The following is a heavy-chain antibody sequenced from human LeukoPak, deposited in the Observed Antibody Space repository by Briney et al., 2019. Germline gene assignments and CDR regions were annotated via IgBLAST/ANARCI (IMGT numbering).Heavy chain of an antibody. J-gene: IGHJ4*02. Sequence: GASVKVSCKASGYTFTSYGISWVRQAPGQGLEWMGWISAYNGNTNYAQKFQGRVTMTRNTSISTAYMELSSLRSEDTAVYYCARAVTAGDLDYGDYEVHYWGQGTLVTVSS. V-gene: IGHV1-18*01. CDR2: ISAYNGNT. CDR3: ARAVTAGDLDYGDYEVHY. D-gene: IGHD4-17*01. CDR1: GYTFTSYG.